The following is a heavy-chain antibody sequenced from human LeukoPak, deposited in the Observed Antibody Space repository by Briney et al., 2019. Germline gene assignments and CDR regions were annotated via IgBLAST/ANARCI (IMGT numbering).Heavy chain of an antibody. CDR1: GFTFSSYA. Sequence: PHGGSLRLSCAASGFTFSSYAMHWVRQAPGKGLEWVAVISYDGSNKYYADSVKGRFTISRDNSKNTLYLQMSSLRAEDTAVYYCARDARRYDFWSGYYHDYWGHGALGTVSS. CDR3: ARDARRYDFWSGYYHDY. J-gene: IGHJ4*03. D-gene: IGHD3-3*01. CDR2: ISYDGSNK. V-gene: IGHV3-30-3*01.